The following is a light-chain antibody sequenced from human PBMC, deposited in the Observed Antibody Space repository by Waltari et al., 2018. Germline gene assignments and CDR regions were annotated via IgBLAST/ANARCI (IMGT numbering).Light chain of an antibody. Sequence: EIVLTQSPATLSLSPGQRGTLSCRASQSVGGNLAWYQQKHGQAPRLLIYDASNRATGIPARFSGSGSGTDFTLTISGLEPEDFAVYYCQQRRTWPSITFGQGTRLDI. J-gene: IGKJ5*01. V-gene: IGKV3-11*01. CDR1: QSVGGN. CDR2: DAS. CDR3: QQRRTWPSIT.